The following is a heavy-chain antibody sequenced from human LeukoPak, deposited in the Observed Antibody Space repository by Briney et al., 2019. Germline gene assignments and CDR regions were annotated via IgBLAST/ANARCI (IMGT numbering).Heavy chain of an antibody. Sequence: GGSLRLSXAASGFTFRSYAMSWVRQAPGKGLEWVSTITSGGTTYYADSVKGRFTISRDNSKNTLYVQMSSLRAEDTAIYYCAKDLDGGSSWGQGTLVTVSS. D-gene: IGHD2-15*01. CDR2: ITSGGTT. CDR1: GFTFRSYA. V-gene: IGHV3-23*01. J-gene: IGHJ5*02. CDR3: AKDLDGGSS.